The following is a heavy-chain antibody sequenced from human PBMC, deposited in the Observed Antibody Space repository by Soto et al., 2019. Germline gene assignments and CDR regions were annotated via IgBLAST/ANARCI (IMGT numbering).Heavy chain of an antibody. CDR1: GYTFTGYY. D-gene: IGHD3-22*01. CDR3: ARGRMIELATSWYFDL. V-gene: IGHV1-2*02. Sequence: QVQLVQSGAEVKKPGASVKVSCKASGYTFTGYYLQWVRQVPGQGLEWMGRINPNSGGTNAAQKFKGRVTMTRAPSINTSYMDLSRLTSDDTAVYYCARGRMIELATSWYFDLWGRGSLVTVSS. CDR2: INPNSGGT. J-gene: IGHJ2*01.